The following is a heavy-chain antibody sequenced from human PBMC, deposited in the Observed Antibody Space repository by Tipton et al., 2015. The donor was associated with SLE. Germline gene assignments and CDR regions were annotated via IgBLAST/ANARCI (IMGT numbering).Heavy chain of an antibody. CDR2: IYYSGST. Sequence: LRLSCTVSGGSISSGGYCWSWIRQPPGKGLEWIGYIYYSGSTNYNPSLKSRVTISVDTSKNQFSLKLSSVTAADTAVYYCARGALPAGAFDIWGQGTMVTVSS. CDR3: ARGALPAGAFDI. D-gene: IGHD2-2*01. V-gene: IGHV4-61*08. J-gene: IGHJ3*02. CDR1: GGSISSGGYC.